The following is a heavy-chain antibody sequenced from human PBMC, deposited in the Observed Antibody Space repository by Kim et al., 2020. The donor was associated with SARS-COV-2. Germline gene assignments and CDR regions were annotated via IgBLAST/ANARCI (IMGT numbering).Heavy chain of an antibody. CDR2: IYYSGST. D-gene: IGHD1-1*01. Sequence: SETLSLTCTVSGGSISRSTYYWGWIRQPPGKGLEWIGTIYYSGSTYYNPSLKSRVTISVDTSTNQFSLKLSSVTAADTAVYYCATRLVSYNLDSSDHAFAFDLWGQGTMVTVSS. J-gene: IGHJ3*01. V-gene: IGHV4-39*01. CDR3: ATRLVSYNLDSSDHAFAFDL. CDR1: GGSISRSTYY.